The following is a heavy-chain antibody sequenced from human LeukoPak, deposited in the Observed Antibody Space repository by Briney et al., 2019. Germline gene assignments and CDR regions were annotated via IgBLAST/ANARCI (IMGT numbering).Heavy chain of an antibody. CDR2: ISGGST. CDR3: ARGRTGTAKPSFDY. V-gene: IGHV3-38-3*01. Sequence: PGGSLRLSCAASGFPVSSNEMSWVRQAPGKGLEWVSSISGGSTYYADSRKGRFTISRDNSKNTLYLQMGSLRAEDMAVYYCARGRTGTAKPSFDYWGQGTLVTVSS. CDR1: GFPVSSNE. D-gene: IGHD1-7*01. J-gene: IGHJ4*02.